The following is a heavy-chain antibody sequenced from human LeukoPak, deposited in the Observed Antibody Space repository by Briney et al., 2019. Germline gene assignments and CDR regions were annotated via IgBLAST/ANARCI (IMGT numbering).Heavy chain of an antibody. CDR3: AKDGLWWELSGWFDP. D-gene: IGHD1-26*01. J-gene: IGHJ5*02. CDR2: IKQDGSEK. CDR1: GFTFSSHW. Sequence: PGGSLRLSCAASGFTFSSHWMSWVRQAPGKGLEWVANIKQDGSEKYYVDSVKGRFTISRDNAKNSLYLQMNSLRAEDTALYYCAKDGLWWELSGWFDPWGQGTLVTVSS. V-gene: IGHV3-7*03.